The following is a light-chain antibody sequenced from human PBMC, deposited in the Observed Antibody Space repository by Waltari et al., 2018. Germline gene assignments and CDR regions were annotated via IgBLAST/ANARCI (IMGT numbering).Light chain of an antibody. CDR2: KAS. J-gene: IGKJ1*01. CDR1: QNINSW. CDR3: QQDRTNPWA. Sequence: DIQMTQSPSILSASVGDRVTLTCRASQNINSWLAWYQQKPGMAPKLLISKASTLESGVPPRFSGSGSGTEFTLTISSLQPDDLATYYCQQDRTNPWAFGQGTKV. V-gene: IGKV1-5*03.